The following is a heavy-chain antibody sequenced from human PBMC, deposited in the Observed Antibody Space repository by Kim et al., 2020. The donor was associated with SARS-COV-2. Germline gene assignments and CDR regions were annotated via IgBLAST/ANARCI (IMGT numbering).Heavy chain of an antibody. CDR3: ARSRRYSYGSFDY. CDR2: INHSGST. Sequence: SETLSLTCAVYGGSFSGYYWSWIRQPPGKGLEWIGEINHSGSTNYNPSLKSRVTISVDTSKNQFSLKLSSVTAADTAVYYCARSRRYSYGSFDYWGQGTLVTVSS. CDR1: GGSFSGYY. V-gene: IGHV4-34*01. J-gene: IGHJ4*02. D-gene: IGHD5-18*01.